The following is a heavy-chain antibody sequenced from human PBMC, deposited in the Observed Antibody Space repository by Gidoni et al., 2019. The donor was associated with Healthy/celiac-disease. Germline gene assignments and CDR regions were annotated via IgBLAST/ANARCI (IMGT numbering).Heavy chain of an antibody. J-gene: IGHJ5*02. V-gene: IGHV4-39*01. CDR1: GGSISSSSYY. CDR2: IYYSGST. Sequence: QLQLQESGPGLVKPSETLSITCTVSGGSISSSSYYWGWVRQPPGKGLEWIGSIYYSGSTYYNPSLKSRVTISVDTSKNQFSLKLSSVTAADTAVYYCARQTTSWFDPWGQGTLVTVSS. CDR3: ARQTTSWFDP.